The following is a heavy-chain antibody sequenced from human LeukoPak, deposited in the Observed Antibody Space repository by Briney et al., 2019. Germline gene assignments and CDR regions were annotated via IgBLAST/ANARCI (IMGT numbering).Heavy chain of an antibody. CDR1: GFTFSSYA. V-gene: IGHV3-23*01. J-gene: IGHJ6*02. Sequence: GGSLRLSCAASGFTFSSYAMSWVRQAPGKGLEWVSVISGSGGSTYYADSVKGRFTISRDNSKNTLYLQMNSLRAEDTAVYYCARVSTRYYYGMDVWGQGTTVTVSS. CDR3: ARVSTRYYYGMDV. CDR2: ISGSGGST.